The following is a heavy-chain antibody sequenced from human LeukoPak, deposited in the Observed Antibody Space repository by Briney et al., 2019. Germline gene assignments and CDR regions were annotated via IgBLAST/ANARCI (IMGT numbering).Heavy chain of an antibody. CDR2: IDWDDDK. Sequence: SGPALVKPTQTLTLTCTFSGFSFTNHGMYVTWIRQPPGKALEWLSRIDWDDDKYYSASLKTRLTISKDTSNTQVVLTMTNMDPVDTATYYCARIRGTYCSSTTCSFEDFWGQGTLVTVSS. D-gene: IGHD2-2*01. J-gene: IGHJ4*02. CDR1: GFSFTNHGMY. CDR3: ARIRGTYCSSTTCSFEDF. V-gene: IGHV2-70*11.